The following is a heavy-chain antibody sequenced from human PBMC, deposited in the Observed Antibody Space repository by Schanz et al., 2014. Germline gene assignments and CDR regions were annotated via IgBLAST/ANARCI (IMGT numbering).Heavy chain of an antibody. J-gene: IGHJ3*01. CDR2: SGSGGYT. V-gene: IGHV3-53*01. CDR3: ARDGGRDGYNLAFDV. CDR1: GFTVSSNY. Sequence: EVQLVESGGGLIQPGGSLRLSCVASGFTVSSNYMSWVRQAPGKGLEWVSTISGSGGYTYYADSVKGRFTISRDNSKNTLFLQMNSLRAEDTAVYFCARDGGRDGYNLAFDVWGQGTLVTVSS. D-gene: IGHD5-12*01.